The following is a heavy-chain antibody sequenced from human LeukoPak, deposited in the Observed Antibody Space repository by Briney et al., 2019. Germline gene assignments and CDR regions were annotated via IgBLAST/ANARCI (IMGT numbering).Heavy chain of an antibody. D-gene: IGHD4-17*01. CDR2: IKQDGSQE. CDR3: VREEYGDHMWW. Sequence: GGSLRLSCAASGFTFSTYWMSWVRQAPGKGLEWVANIKQDGSQEYYVDSVKGRFTISRDNAKNSLYLQMNRLRVEDTAVYYCVREEYGDHMWWWGQGTPVTVSS. V-gene: IGHV3-7*01. CDR1: GFTFSTYW. J-gene: IGHJ4*02.